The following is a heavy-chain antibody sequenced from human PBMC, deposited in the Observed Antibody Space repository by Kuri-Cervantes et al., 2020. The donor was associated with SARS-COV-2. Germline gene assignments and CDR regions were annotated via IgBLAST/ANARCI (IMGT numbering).Heavy chain of an antibody. V-gene: IGHV3-73*01. CDR3: TSNDFWSGYSLY. D-gene: IGHD3-3*01. J-gene: IGHJ4*02. CDR1: GFLFSASA. CDR2: VRGKANNYAT. Sequence: GESLKISCEVSGFLFSASAIHWVRQGSGKGLEWVGRVRGKANNYATAYAASVKGRFTISRDDSKSIAYLQMNSLKTEDTDVYYCTSNDFWSGYSLYWGQGTLVTVSS.